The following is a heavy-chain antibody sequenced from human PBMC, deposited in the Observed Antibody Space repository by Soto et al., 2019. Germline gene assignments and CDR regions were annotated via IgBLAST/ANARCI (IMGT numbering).Heavy chain of an antibody. Sequence: SETLSLTWVVYGGSFSDYYWSWIRQPPGKGLEWIGEINQSASTNYNPSLKSRVTISVDTSQNRFSLKLSSMTAADTAVYYCARAPSFSGTSTYGVTNYYYGWNVCGQVTTGTVSS. CDR2: INQSAST. J-gene: IGHJ6*02. CDR1: GGSFSDYY. CDR3: ARAPSFSGTSTYGVTNYYYGWNV. D-gene: IGHD4-17*01. V-gene: IGHV4-34*01.